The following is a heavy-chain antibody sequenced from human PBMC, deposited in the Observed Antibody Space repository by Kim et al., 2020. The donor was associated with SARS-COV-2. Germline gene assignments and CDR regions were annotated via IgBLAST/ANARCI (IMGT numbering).Heavy chain of an antibody. CDR2: ISSSSSYI. D-gene: IGHD3-10*01. J-gene: IGHJ4*02. CDR3: ARDRPAVRGTLDY. V-gene: IGHV3-21*01. CDR1: GFTFSSYS. Sequence: GGSLRLSCAASGFTFSSYSMNWVRQAPGKGLEWVSSISSSSSYIYYADSVKGRFTISRDNAKNSLYLQMNSLRAEDTAVYYCARDRPAVRGTLDYWGQGTLVTVSS.